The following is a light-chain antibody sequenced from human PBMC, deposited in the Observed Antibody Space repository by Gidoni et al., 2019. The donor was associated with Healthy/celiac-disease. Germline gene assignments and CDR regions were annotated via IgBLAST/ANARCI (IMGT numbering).Light chain of an antibody. CDR3: CSYAGSSTWV. CDR2: EGS. CDR1: SSDVGSYNL. Sequence: QSALTQPASVSGSPGQSITISCTGTSSDVGSYNLVSWYQQHPGKAPKLMIYEGSKRPAGGSNRFSGSKSGNTASLTISGLHADDEADYCGCSYAGSSTWVFGGGTKLTVL. V-gene: IGLV2-23*01. J-gene: IGLJ3*02.